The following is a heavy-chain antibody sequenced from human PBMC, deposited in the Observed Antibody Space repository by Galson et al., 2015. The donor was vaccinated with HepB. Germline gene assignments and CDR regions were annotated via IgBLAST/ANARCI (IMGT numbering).Heavy chain of an antibody. Sequence: SLRLSCAASGFTFSSYAMSWVRQAPGKGLEWVSAISGSGGSTYYADSVKGRFTISRDNSKNTLYLQMNSLRAEDTAVYYCAKASALELWFGELLYFDYWGQGTLVTVSS. CDR2: ISGSGGST. V-gene: IGHV3-23*01. D-gene: IGHD3-10*01. CDR1: GFTFSSYA. J-gene: IGHJ4*02. CDR3: AKASALELWFGELLYFDY.